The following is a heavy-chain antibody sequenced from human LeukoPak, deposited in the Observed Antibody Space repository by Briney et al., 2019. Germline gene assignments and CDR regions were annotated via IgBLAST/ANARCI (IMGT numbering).Heavy chain of an antibody. V-gene: IGHV3-23*01. D-gene: IGHD3-22*01. J-gene: IGHJ5*02. CDR1: GFTFSSFA. CDR3: AREGTYYDSSGYYVS. CDR2: ISGSGGTT. Sequence: GGSLRLSCAASGFTFSSFAMTWVRQAPGKGLEWVSVISGSGGTTYYADSVGGRFTLSRDNSNRTLFLEMSSLRVEDTAVYYCAREGTYYDSSGYYVSWGQGTLVTVSS.